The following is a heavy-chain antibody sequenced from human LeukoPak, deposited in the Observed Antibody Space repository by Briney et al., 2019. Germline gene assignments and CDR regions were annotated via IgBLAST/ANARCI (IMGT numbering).Heavy chain of an antibody. CDR1: GFTFSSYA. D-gene: IGHD2-2*01. J-gene: IGHJ4*02. CDR3: AKDMVVPAAPTGVDY. CDR2: ISGSGGST. Sequence: GGSLRLSCAASGFTFSSYAMSWVRQAPGKELEWVSAISGSGGSTYYADSVKGRFTISRDNSKNTLYLQMNSLRAEDTAVYYCAKDMVVPAAPTGVDYWGQGTLVTVSS. V-gene: IGHV3-23*01.